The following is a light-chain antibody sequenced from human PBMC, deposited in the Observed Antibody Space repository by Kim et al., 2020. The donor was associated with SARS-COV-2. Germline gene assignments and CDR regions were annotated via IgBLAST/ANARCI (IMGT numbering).Light chain of an antibody. CDR2: DVS. CDR3: CSYAGSSYV. CDR1: GSDVGGYNY. V-gene: IGLV2-11*01. J-gene: IGLJ1*01. Sequence: GQSVTISCTGTGSDVGGYNYVSWYQQHPGKAPKLMIYDVSKRPSGVPDRFSGSKSGNTASLTISGLQAEDEADYYCCSYAGSSYVFGTGTKVTVL.